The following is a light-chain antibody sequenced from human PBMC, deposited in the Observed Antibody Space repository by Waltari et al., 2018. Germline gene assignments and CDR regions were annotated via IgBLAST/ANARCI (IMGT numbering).Light chain of an antibody. Sequence: EIVMTQSQATLSVSPGERATLSCRASQSVSSNLAWYQQKPGQAPRLRIYGASTRATGIPARFSGSGSGTEFTLTISSLQSEDFAVYYCQQYNNWPPWWTFGQGTKVEIK. CDR3: QQYNNWPPWWT. J-gene: IGKJ1*01. V-gene: IGKV3-15*01. CDR1: QSVSSN. CDR2: GAS.